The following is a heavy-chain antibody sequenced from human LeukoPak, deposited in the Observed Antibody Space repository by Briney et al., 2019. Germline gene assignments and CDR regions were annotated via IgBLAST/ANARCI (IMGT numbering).Heavy chain of an antibody. D-gene: IGHD3-22*01. CDR3: AKDLNYYDSSADY. CDR1: GFTFSSYA. V-gene: IGHV3-30-3*01. CDR2: ISYDGSNK. J-gene: IGHJ4*02. Sequence: PGGSLRLSCAASGFTFSSYAMHWVRQAPGKGLEWVAVISYDGSNKYYADSVKGRFTISRDNSKNTLYLQMNSLRAEDTAVYYCAKDLNYYDSSADYWGQGTLVTVSS.